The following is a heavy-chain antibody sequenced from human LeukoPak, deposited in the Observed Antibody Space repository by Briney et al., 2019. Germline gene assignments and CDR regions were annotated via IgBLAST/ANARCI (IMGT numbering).Heavy chain of an antibody. CDR3: ATKGYCSSTSCHNLPPYYYYMDV. J-gene: IGHJ6*03. D-gene: IGHD2-2*01. Sequence: ASVKVSCKVSGYTLTELSMHWVRQAPGKGLEWMGGFDPEDGETIYAQKFQGRVTMTEDTSTDTAYMELSSLRSEDTAVYYCATKGYCSSTSCHNLPPYYYYMDVWGKGTTVTVSS. CDR1: GYTLTELS. CDR2: FDPEDGET. V-gene: IGHV1-24*01.